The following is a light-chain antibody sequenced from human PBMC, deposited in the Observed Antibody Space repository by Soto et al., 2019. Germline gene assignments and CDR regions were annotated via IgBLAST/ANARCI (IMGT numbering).Light chain of an antibody. J-gene: IGLJ1*01. Sequence: GASSDVGGYNYVSWYQQHPGKAPKLMIYDVSNRPSGVSNRFSGSKSGNTASLTISGLQAEDEADYYCSSYTSSSTLVFGTGTKVTVL. CDR1: SSDVGGYNY. CDR3: SSYTSSSTLV. CDR2: DVS. V-gene: IGLV2-14*04.